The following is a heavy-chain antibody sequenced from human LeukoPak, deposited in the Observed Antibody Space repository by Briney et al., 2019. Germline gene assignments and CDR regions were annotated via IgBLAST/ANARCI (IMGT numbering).Heavy chain of an antibody. CDR3: ARQVGYKRAPDY. V-gene: IGHV4-4*09. CDR1: GGSISSYY. J-gene: IGHJ4*02. CDR2: IYTSGST. Sequence: SETLSLTCTVSGGSISSYYWSWIRQPPGKGLERIGHIYTSGSTNYNPSLKSRVTISVDTSKNQFSLKLSSVTAADTAVYYCARQVGYKRAPDYWGQGTLVTVSS. D-gene: IGHD5-12*01.